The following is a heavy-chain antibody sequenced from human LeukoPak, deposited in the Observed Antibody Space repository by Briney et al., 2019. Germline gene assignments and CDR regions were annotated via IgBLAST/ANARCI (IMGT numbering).Heavy chain of an antibody. D-gene: IGHD1-1*01. CDR1: GFSFSSYS. J-gene: IGHJ3*02. V-gene: IGHV3-21*01. Sequence: GGSLRLSCATSGFSFSSYSMNWVRQAPGKGLEWVSSISSSSSYIYYVDSVQGRFTISRDNAKNSLYLQMNTLRAEDTAVYYCARETPTSRAFDIWGQGTMVTVSS. CDR3: ARETPTSRAFDI. CDR2: ISSSSSYI.